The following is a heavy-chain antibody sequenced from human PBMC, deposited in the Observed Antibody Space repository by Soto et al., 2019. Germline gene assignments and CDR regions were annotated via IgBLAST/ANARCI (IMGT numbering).Heavy chain of an antibody. Sequence: SVKVSCKASGGTLSSYAISWVRQAPGQGLEWMGGIIPIFGTANYAQKFQGRVTITADESTSTAYMELSSLRSEDTAVYYCARAINPFDSSQKNWFDPWGQGTLVTVSS. CDR3: ARAINPFDSSQKNWFDP. CDR2: IIPIFGTA. D-gene: IGHD3-22*01. CDR1: GGTLSSYA. V-gene: IGHV1-69*13. J-gene: IGHJ5*02.